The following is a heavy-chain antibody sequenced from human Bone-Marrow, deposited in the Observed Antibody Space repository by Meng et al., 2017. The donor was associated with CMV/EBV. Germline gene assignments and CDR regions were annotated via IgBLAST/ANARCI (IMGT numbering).Heavy chain of an antibody. CDR3: ARGPLERADYGDYPYFDY. V-gene: IGHV1-69*01. D-gene: IGHD4-17*01. J-gene: IGHJ4*02. CDR2: IIRIFGTA. Sequence: FSSYAISWGRQGPGQGIEWMGGIIRIFGTANYAKKFQGRVTITADESTSTAYMELSSLRSEDTAVYYCARGPLERADYGDYPYFDYWGQGTLVTVSS. CDR1: FSSYA.